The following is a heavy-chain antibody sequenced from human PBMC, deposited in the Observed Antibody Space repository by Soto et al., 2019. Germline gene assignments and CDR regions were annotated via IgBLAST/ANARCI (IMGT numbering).Heavy chain of an antibody. D-gene: IGHD3-22*01. CDR3: ATGDEGYDSSGFHFDY. CDR1: GYTFTSYD. Sequence: ASVKVSCKASGYTFTSYDINWVRQATGQGLEWMGWMNPNSGNTGYAQKFQGRVTMTRNTSISTAYMELSSLRSEDTAVYYCATGDEGYDSSGFHFDYWGQGTLVTVSS. V-gene: IGHV1-8*01. J-gene: IGHJ4*02. CDR2: MNPNSGNT.